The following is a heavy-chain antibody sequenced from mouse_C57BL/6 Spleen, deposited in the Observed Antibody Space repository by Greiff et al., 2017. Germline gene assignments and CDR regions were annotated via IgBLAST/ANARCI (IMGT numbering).Heavy chain of an antibody. CDR2: IYPGSGNT. CDR1: GYTFTDYY. J-gene: IGHJ2*01. V-gene: IGHV1-76*01. CDR3: ARDYGSSYDFDY. D-gene: IGHD1-1*01. Sequence: QVQLKQSGAELVRPGASVKLSCKASGYTFTDYYINWVKQRPGQGLEWIARIYPGSGNTYYNEKFKGKATLTAEKSSSTAYMQLSSLTSEDSAVYFCARDYGSSYDFDYWGQGTTLTVSS.